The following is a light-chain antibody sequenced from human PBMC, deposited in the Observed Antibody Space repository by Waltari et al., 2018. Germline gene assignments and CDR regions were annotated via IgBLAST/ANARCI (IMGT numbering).Light chain of an antibody. CDR2: EAS. J-gene: IGKJ1*01. V-gene: IGKV1-5*03. CDR3: QQYDRYPWT. Sequence: DIQMTQSPSTLSASGGDTVSITCRASQSIRSWLAWYQRKPGKAPKLLIYEASTLESGVPSRFSGSGSGTEFTLVISSLQPEDFASYHCQQYDRYPWTFGLGTEVEIK. CDR1: QSIRSW.